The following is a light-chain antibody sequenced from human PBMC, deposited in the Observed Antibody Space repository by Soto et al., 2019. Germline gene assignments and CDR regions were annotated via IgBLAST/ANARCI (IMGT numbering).Light chain of an antibody. V-gene: IGLV4-69*01. Sequence: QSVLTQSPSASASLGASVKLTCTLSSGHSSYAIAWHQQQPEKGPRYLMKLNSDGSHSNGDGIPDRFSGSSSGAERHLTISSLQSEDEADYYCQHGGTAIHDVVFGGGTKLTVL. CDR1: SGHSSYA. CDR3: QHGGTAIHDVV. CDR2: LNSDGSH. J-gene: IGLJ2*01.